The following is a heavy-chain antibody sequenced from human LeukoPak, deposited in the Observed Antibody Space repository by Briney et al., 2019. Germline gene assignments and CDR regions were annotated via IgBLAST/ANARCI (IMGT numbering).Heavy chain of an antibody. Sequence: SETLSLTCAVYGGSFSGYYWSWIRQPPGKGLEWIGYIYYSGSTNYNPSLKSRVTISVDTSKNQFSLKLSSVTAADTAVYYCAREAAMGTNWFDPWGQGTLVTVSS. D-gene: IGHD5-18*01. CDR2: IYYSGST. CDR1: GGSFSGYY. V-gene: IGHV4-59*01. J-gene: IGHJ5*02. CDR3: AREAAMGTNWFDP.